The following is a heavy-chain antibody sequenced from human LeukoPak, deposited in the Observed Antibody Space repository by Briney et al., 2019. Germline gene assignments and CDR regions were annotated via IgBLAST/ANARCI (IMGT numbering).Heavy chain of an antibody. CDR1: GGSISSSSYY. CDR3: ARRKLGIFDY. V-gene: IGHV4-39*01. CDR2: IYYSGST. D-gene: IGHD7-27*01. Sequence: PSETLSLTCTVSGGSISSSSYYWGWIRQPPGKGLEWIGNIYYSGSTYYNPSLKSRVTISVDTSKNQFSLKLSSVTAADTAVYYCARRKLGIFDYWGQGTLVTVSS. J-gene: IGHJ4*02.